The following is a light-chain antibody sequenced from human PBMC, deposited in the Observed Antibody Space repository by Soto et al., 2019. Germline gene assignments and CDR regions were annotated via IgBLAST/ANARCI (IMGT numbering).Light chain of an antibody. CDR1: RSISDW. CDR3: QQYYSFPPA. Sequence: DSQMTQSPSTLSSSVGDRVTITCRASRSISDWLAWYQQKPGKAPELLIFDASSLKSGVPSRFSGSGSGTDFTLTISCLQSEDFATYYCQQYYSFPPAFGPGTKVDIK. V-gene: IGKV1-5*01. CDR2: DAS. J-gene: IGKJ3*01.